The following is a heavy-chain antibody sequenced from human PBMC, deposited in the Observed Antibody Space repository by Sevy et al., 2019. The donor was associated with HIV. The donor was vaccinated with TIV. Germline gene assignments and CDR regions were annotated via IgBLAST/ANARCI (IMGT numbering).Heavy chain of an antibody. Sequence: SETLSLTCTVSRGSISTYYWTWIRQPPGKGLEWIGYINYSGSTDYNPSLKSRVTMSIDTSKNQFSLKLRSVTAADTAVYYCTRGGPNQQQLDYFDYWGQGTLVTVSS. J-gene: IGHJ4*02. D-gene: IGHD6-13*01. CDR1: RGSISTYY. CDR2: INYSGST. CDR3: TRGGPNQQQLDYFDY. V-gene: IGHV4-59*01.